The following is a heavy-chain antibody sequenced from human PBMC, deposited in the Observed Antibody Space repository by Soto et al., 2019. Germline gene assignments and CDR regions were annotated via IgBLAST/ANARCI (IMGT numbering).Heavy chain of an antibody. D-gene: IGHD3-3*01. J-gene: IGHJ6*02. V-gene: IGHV3-33*01. CDR2: VWYDGSNQ. CDR3: ARDRQFWGGSYVVFAYKYGMDV. Sequence: VQLVESGGGVVQPGGSLRLSCAASGFTFSSYGMHWVRQAPGKGLQWVALVWYDGSNQYYADSVKGRFTISRDNSKNTLHLQLNSLGAEDTAVYFCARDRQFWGGSYVVFAYKYGMDVWGQGTTDTVSS. CDR1: GFTFSSYG.